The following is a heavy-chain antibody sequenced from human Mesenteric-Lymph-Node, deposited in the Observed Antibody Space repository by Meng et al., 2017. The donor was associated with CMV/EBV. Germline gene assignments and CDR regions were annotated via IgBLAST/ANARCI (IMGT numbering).Heavy chain of an antibody. J-gene: IGHJ6*02. D-gene: IGHD6-13*01. CDR2: IYYSGST. Sequence: SETLSLTCTVSGGSISSSSYYWDWIRQPPGKGLEWIGSIYYSGSTYYNPSLKSRVTILVDTSKNRFSLKLSSVTAADTAVYYCARRVIAAVYGMDVWGQGTTVTVSS. CDR3: ARRVIAAVYGMDV. V-gene: IGHV4-39*01. CDR1: GGSISSSSYY.